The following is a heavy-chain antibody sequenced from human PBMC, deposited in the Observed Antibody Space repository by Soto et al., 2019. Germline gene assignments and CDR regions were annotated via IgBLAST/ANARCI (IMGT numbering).Heavy chain of an antibody. J-gene: IGHJ6*02. CDR2: ITTYNGNT. CDR1: GYTFTSYG. CDR3: ARDRRYSSGLGGYYYHMDV. Sequence: GASVKVSCKASGYTFTSYGISWLRQAPGQGLEWMGWITTYNGNTNYAQNLQGRVTMTTDTSTSTAYMELRSLRSDDTAAYYCARDRRYSSGLGGYYYHMDVWG. V-gene: IGHV1-18*01. D-gene: IGHD6-19*01.